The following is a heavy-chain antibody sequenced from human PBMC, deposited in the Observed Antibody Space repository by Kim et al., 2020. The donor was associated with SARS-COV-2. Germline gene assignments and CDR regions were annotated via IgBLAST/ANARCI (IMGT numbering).Heavy chain of an antibody. D-gene: IGHD3-10*01. CDR3: ARHTSGSRVVGY. J-gene: IGHJ4*02. V-gene: IGHV4-34*01. CDR2: INHSGRT. Sequence: SETLSLTCAVFGGSLGENYWIWIRQPPGKGLEWIGEINHSGRTQYNPSLKSRVTMSFDASKNQFSLKLTSVTAADTAVYYCARHTSGSRVVGYWGQGTLVTVSS. CDR1: GGSLGENY.